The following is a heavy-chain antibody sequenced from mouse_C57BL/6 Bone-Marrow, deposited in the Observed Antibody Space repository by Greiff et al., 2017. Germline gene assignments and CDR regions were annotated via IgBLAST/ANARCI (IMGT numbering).Heavy chain of an antibody. J-gene: IGHJ2*01. CDR1: GYTFTEYT. D-gene: IGHD2-1*01. Sequence: QVQLKESGAELVKPGASVKLSCKASGYTFTEYTIHWVKQRSGQGLEWIGWFYPGSGSIKYNEKFKDKATLTADKSSSTVYMEHSSLTSEDSAVYVCARHEDGGNLFDYWGQGTTLTVSS. CDR3: ARHEDGGNLFDY. CDR2: FYPGSGSI. V-gene: IGHV1-62-2*01.